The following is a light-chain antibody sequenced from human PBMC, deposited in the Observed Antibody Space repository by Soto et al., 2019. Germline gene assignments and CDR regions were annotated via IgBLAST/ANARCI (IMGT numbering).Light chain of an antibody. Sequence: QLVLTQPASVSGSPRQSITISCTGTNSDVGSYNLVSWFQQHPGKAPKLVIYEVTKRPSGVSDRFSGSKSGNTASLTISGLQAEDEADYYCFSYAGDSVYVFGTGTKLTVL. CDR2: EVT. CDR1: NSDVGSYNL. CDR3: FSYAGDSVYV. J-gene: IGLJ1*01. V-gene: IGLV2-23*02.